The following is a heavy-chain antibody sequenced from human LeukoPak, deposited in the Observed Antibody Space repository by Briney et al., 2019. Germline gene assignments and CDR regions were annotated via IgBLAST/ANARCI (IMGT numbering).Heavy chain of an antibody. J-gene: IGHJ1*01. V-gene: IGHV1-69*04. D-gene: IGHD2-21*01. CDR3: ARDPSFGGGDY. CDR2: IIPILGIA. CDR1: GGTFSSYA. Sequence: SVKVSCKASGGTFSSYAISWVRQAPGQGLEWMGRIIPILGIANYAQKFQGRVTITADKSTSTAYMELSSLRSEDTAVYYCARDPSFGGGDYWGQGTLVTVSS.